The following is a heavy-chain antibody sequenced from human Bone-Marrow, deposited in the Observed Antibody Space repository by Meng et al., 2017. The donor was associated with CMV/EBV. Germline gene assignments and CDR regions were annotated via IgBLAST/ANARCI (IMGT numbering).Heavy chain of an antibody. D-gene: IGHD5-12*01. V-gene: IGHV5-51*01. CDR1: GYSFTDYW. CDR2: IYPDDSDT. Sequence: KVSCKGSGYSFTDYWIGWVRQMPGKGLEWMGIIYPDDSDTRYTPSFQGQVTISADKSISTAYLQWSSLKASDTAVYYCAREGYSSWGGDDAFDIWGQGTMVTVSS. J-gene: IGHJ3*02. CDR3: AREGYSSWGGDDAFDI.